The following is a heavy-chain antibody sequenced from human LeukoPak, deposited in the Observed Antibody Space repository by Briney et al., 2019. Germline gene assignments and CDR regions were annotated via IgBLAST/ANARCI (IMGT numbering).Heavy chain of an antibody. Sequence: GGSPRLSCAASGFTFSSYGMSWVRQAPGKGLEWVSAISGSGGSTYYADSVKGRFTISRDNSKDTLHLQMNSLRAEDTAVYYCAKGSKRGYNYGSVNFDYWGQGTLVTVSS. CDR2: ISGSGGST. CDR1: GFTFSSYG. V-gene: IGHV3-23*01. CDR3: AKGSKRGYNYGSVNFDY. D-gene: IGHD5-18*01. J-gene: IGHJ4*02.